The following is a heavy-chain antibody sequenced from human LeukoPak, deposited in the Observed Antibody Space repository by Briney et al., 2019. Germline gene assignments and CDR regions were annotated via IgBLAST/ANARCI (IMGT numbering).Heavy chain of an antibody. V-gene: IGHV3-30*18. CDR2: ISYDGSNK. J-gene: IGHJ4*02. Sequence: GRSLRLSCAASGFTFSSYGMHWVRQAPGKGLEWVAVISYDGSNKYYADSVKGRFTISRDNSKNTLYLQMNSLRAEDTAVYYCAKGQCYYDSSGPSGYWGQGTLVTVSS. D-gene: IGHD3-22*01. CDR3: AKGQCYYDSSGPSGY. CDR1: GFTFSSYG.